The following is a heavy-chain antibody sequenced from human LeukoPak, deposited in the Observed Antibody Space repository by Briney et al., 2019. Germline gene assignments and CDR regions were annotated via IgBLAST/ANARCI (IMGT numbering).Heavy chain of an antibody. D-gene: IGHD4-17*01. CDR1: GYTFTGYY. CDR3: ARGGYGDYG. Sequence: ASVKVSCKASGYTFTGYYMHWVRQAPGQGLEWMGWINPNSGNTGYAQKFQGRVTMTRNTSISTAYMELSSLRSEDTAVYYCARGGYGDYGWGQGTLVTVSS. J-gene: IGHJ4*02. CDR2: INPNSGNT. V-gene: IGHV1-8*02.